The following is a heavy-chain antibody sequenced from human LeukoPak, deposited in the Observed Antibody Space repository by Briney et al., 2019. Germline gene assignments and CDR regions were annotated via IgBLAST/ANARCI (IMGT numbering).Heavy chain of an antibody. D-gene: IGHD6-19*01. CDR2: ISYDGSNK. V-gene: IGHV3-30-3*01. CDR3: VPPHPAGDYFDY. CDR1: GFTFSSYA. Sequence: GVSLRLSCAASGFTFSSYAMHWVRQAPGKGLEWVAVISYDGSNKYYADSVKGRFTISRDNSKNTLYLQMNSLRAEDTAVYYCVPPHPAGDYFDYWGQGTLVTVSS. J-gene: IGHJ4*02.